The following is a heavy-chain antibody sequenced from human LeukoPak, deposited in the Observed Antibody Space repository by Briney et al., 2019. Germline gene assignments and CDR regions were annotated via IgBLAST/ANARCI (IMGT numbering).Heavy chain of an antibody. D-gene: IGHD6-6*01. CDR3: AKDSSSRARPFDY. Sequence: GGSLRLSCAAYGFTFRSYAMSWVRQAPGKGLEWVSAISGSGGSTYYADSVKGRFTISRDNSKNTLYLQMNSLRAEDTAVYYCAKDSSSRARPFDYWGQGTLVTVSS. V-gene: IGHV3-23*01. CDR1: GFTFRSYA. J-gene: IGHJ4*02. CDR2: ISGSGGST.